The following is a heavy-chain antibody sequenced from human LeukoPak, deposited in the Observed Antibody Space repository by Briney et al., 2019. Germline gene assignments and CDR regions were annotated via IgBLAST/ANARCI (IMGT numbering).Heavy chain of an antibody. CDR3: AAADNYGSGSYY. V-gene: IGHV3-23*01. CDR2: ISESGVFT. Sequence: PGGSLRLSCAASGFTFTKYGMNWVRQAPGKGLERVSGISESGVFTYYSDSVKGRFIISRDNSKNTLYLQMNSLRAEDTAVYYCAAADNYGSGSYYGGQGTLVTVSS. CDR1: GFTFTKYG. D-gene: IGHD3-10*01. J-gene: IGHJ4*02.